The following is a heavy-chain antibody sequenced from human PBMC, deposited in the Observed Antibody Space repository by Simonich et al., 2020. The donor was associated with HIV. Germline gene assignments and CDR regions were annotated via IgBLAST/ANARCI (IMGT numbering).Heavy chain of an antibody. CDR2: FHPEDGEA. V-gene: IGHV1-24*01. J-gene: IGHJ3*01. Sequence: QVELLQSGAEVKKPGASVKVSCKVSGYTLTEFSIHWVRQAPGKGLEWMGGFHPEDGEAIYKQKFQGRVTMTEDTSTDTAYMELSSLRSDDTAVYYCARVPNWGNGAFDVWGQGTMVTVSA. D-gene: IGHD7-27*01. CDR1: GYTLTEFS. CDR3: ARVPNWGNGAFDV.